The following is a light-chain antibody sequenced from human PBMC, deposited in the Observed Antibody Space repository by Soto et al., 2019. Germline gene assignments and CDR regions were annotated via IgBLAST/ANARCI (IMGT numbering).Light chain of an antibody. V-gene: IGLV2-14*01. CDR1: SSDVGKYNY. J-gene: IGLJ2*01. Sequence: ALTQPASVSGSPGQSITISCTGTSSDVGKYNYVSWYQQHPAKAPKLMIFEVSNRPSGVSNRFSGSKSGNTASLTISGLQAEDEAEYYCSSYTGSSINTVVFGGGTKVTVL. CDR3: SSYTGSSINTVV. CDR2: EVS.